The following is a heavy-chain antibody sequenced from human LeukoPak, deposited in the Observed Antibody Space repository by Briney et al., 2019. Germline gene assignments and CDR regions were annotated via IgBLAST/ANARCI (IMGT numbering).Heavy chain of an antibody. D-gene: IGHD2-15*01. J-gene: IGHJ5*02. CDR2: ISSGSTYI. V-gene: IGHV3-21*01. CDR1: GFTFSSYT. Sequence: GGSLRLSCAASGFTFSSYTMNWVRQAPGKGLEWVSSISSGSTYIYYADSVKGRFTISRDNAKNTLYPQMNSLRAEDTAVYYCASTFTVAAGWFDPWGQRTLVTVSS. CDR3: ASTFTVAAGWFDP.